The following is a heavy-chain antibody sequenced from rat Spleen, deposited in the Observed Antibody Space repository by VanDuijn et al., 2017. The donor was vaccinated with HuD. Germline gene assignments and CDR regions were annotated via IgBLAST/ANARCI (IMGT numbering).Heavy chain of an antibody. CDR3: ARHGLGEDY. J-gene: IGHJ2*01. CDR1: GFTFSNYG. CDR2: ISYDGSSN. D-gene: IGHD5-1*01. V-gene: IGHV5-29*01. Sequence: EVQLVESGGGLVQPGRSLKLSCAASGFTFSNYGMAWVRQAPTKGLEWVATISYDGSSNYYRDSVKGRFTISRDNAKSNLDLQMDRLRSEDTATYYCARHGLGEDYWGQGVMVTVSS.